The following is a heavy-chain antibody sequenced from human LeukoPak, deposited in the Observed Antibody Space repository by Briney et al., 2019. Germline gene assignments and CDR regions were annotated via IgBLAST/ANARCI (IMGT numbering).Heavy chain of an antibody. D-gene: IGHD2-21*02. Sequence: GESLKISCKGSGYIFYNYWIGWVRQMPGKGLEWMGIIFPGDSDTKYSPAYQGQVTISVDKAINTAYLQWRSLKASDTAMYYGSGKGHPRLRAPIGYWGQGTFVTVSS. CDR3: SGKGHPRLRAPIGY. CDR1: GYIFYNYW. V-gene: IGHV5-51*01. CDR2: IFPGDSDT. J-gene: IGHJ4*02.